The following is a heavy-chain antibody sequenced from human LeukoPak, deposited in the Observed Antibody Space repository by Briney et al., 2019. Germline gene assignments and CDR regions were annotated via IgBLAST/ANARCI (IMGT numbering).Heavy chain of an antibody. CDR3: ARAPANYGIDDY. Sequence: GASVKVSCKASGYTFTSYYMHWVRQAPGQGLEWVGIINPSVGSTSYAPKLQGRVTMTRGTSTNTVYMELSSLRSEDTAAYYCARAPANYGIDDYWGQGTLVTVSS. CDR1: GYTFTSYY. J-gene: IGHJ4*02. D-gene: IGHD3-16*01. V-gene: IGHV1-46*04. CDR2: INPSVGST.